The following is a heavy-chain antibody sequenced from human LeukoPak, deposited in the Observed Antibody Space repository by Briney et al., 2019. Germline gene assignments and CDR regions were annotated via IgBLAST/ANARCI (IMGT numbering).Heavy chain of an antibody. CDR3: AWGRFLEWLPDY. J-gene: IGHJ4*02. D-gene: IGHD3-3*01. CDR2: IIPIFGTA. Sequence: SVKVSCKASGGTFSSYAISWVRQAPGQGLEWMGGIIPIFGTANYAQKFQGRVTITADESTSTAYMELSSLRSEDTAVYYCAWGRFLEWLPDYWGQGTLVTVSS. V-gene: IGHV1-69*01. CDR1: GGTFSSYA.